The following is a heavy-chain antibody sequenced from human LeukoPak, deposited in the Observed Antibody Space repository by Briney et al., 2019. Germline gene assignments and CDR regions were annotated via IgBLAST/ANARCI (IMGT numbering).Heavy chain of an antibody. Sequence: PSETLSLTCIVSGGPVSSGSYYWSWIRQPPGKGLEWIGYIYNSVRTNYNPSLKSRVTISVDTSKNQLSLKLSSVTAADTAVYFCVRDLVATIDHYYYGMDVWGQGTTVTVSS. CDR2: IYNSVRT. J-gene: IGHJ6*02. D-gene: IGHD5-12*01. CDR1: GGPVSSGSYY. V-gene: IGHV4-61*01. CDR3: VRDLVATIDHYYYGMDV.